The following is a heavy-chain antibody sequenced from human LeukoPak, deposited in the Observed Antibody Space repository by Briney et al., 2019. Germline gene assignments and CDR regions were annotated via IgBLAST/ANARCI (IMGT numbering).Heavy chain of an antibody. Sequence: PGRSLRLSCAASGFTFSSYAMHWVRQAPGKGLEWVATIKQDGNEKFYVDSVKGRFTISRDNAKNSLYLQMSSLRAEDTAIYYCARDGPDYGDFNWFAPWGQGTLVTVSS. CDR1: GFTFSSYA. CDR2: IKQDGNEK. V-gene: IGHV3-7*01. J-gene: IGHJ5*02. CDR3: ARDGPDYGDFNWFAP. D-gene: IGHD4-17*01.